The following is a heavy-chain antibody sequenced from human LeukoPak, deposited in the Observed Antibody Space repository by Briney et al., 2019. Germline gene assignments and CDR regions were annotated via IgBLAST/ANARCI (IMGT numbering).Heavy chain of an antibody. Sequence: GGSLRLSCAASGFTFSSYAMSWVRQAPGKGLEWVSAISGSGGSTYYADSVKGRFTISRDNSKNTLYLQMNSLRAEDAAVYYCAKVRYYDSSGYSPTDWGQGTLVTVSS. J-gene: IGHJ4*02. CDR1: GFTFSSYA. CDR3: AKVRYYDSSGYSPTD. CDR2: ISGSGGST. D-gene: IGHD3-22*01. V-gene: IGHV3-23*01.